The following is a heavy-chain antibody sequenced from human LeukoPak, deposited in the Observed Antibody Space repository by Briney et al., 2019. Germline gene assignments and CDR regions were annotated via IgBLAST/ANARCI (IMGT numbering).Heavy chain of an antibody. CDR3: ARGSKPGYTYGGGY. Sequence: GASVKVSCKASGYTFTDYYMHWVRQAPGQGLEWMGWINPSSGATNYAQKFQGRVTMTSDTSISTAYLELSRLRSDDTAFYYCARGSKPGYTYGGGYWGQGTLVTVSS. J-gene: IGHJ4*02. CDR1: GYTFTDYY. CDR2: INPSSGAT. V-gene: IGHV1-2*02. D-gene: IGHD2-21*01.